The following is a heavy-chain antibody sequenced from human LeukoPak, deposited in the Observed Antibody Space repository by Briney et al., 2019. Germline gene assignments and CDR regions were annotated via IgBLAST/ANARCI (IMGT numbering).Heavy chain of an antibody. V-gene: IGHV3-21*01. Sequence: NPGGSLRLSCAASGFTFISYTMNWVRQAPGKGLEWVSSIRSSSTYIYHADSVKGRFTISIDNAKNSLHLQMSSLRAEDTAVYYCARVAWDYYDSSGYRFDYWGQGTLVTVSS. D-gene: IGHD3-22*01. CDR3: ARVAWDYYDSSGYRFDY. CDR2: IRSSSTYI. J-gene: IGHJ4*02. CDR1: GFTFISYT.